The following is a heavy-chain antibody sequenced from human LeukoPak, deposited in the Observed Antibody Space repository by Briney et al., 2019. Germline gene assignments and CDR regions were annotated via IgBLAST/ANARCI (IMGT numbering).Heavy chain of an antibody. CDR1: GFTFSSYS. Sequence: GGSLRLSCAASGFTFSSYSMNWVRQAPGKGLEWVSFISSSRSYIYYADSVKGRFTISRDNAKNSLYLQMNSLRAEDTAVYYCARDRAAGAYPWYFDYWGQGTLVTVSS. CDR2: ISSSRSYI. J-gene: IGHJ4*02. CDR3: ARDRAAGAYPWYFDY. V-gene: IGHV3-21*01. D-gene: IGHD3-16*01.